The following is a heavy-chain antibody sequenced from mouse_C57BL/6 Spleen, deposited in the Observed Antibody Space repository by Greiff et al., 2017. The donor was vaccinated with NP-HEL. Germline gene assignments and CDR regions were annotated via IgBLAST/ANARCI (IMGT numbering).Heavy chain of an antibody. V-gene: IGHV5-4*01. D-gene: IGHD1-1*01. CDR2: ISDGGSYT. Sequence: QRVESGGGLVKPGGSLKLSCAASGFTFSSYAMSWVRQTPEKRLEWVATISDGGSYTYYPDNVKGRFTISRDNAKNNLYLQMSHLKSEDTAMYYCARDSGSSYDYWGQGTTLTVSS. CDR3: ARDSGSSYDY. J-gene: IGHJ2*01. CDR1: GFTFSSYA.